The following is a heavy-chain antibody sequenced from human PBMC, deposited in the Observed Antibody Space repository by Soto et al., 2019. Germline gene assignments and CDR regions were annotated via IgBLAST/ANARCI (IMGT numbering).Heavy chain of an antibody. CDR3: ARGLNFDL. CDR2: IIHSGNT. Sequence: QVQPQQWGAGLLKPSETLSLTCAVDAGSFRGYYWSWIRQPPGKGLEWIGEIIHSGNTNYNPSLNSRVRISVDTSTNQFSLKLRSVTAADTAVYYCARGLNFDLWGRGTLVTVSS. CDR1: AGSFRGYY. V-gene: IGHV4-34*01. J-gene: IGHJ2*01.